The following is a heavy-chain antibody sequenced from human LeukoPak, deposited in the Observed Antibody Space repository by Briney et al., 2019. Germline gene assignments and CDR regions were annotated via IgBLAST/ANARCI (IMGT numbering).Heavy chain of an antibody. Sequence: GGSLRLSCAASGFTFSSYEMNWVRQAPGKGLEWVSYISSSGRTFYYADSVKGRFTISRDNGKDSLYLQMNSLRVEDTAVYYCARDSRGSSWFFDYWGQGALVTVSS. CDR1: GFTFSSYE. CDR2: ISSSGRTF. CDR3: ARDSRGSSWFFDY. D-gene: IGHD6-13*01. J-gene: IGHJ4*02. V-gene: IGHV3-48*03.